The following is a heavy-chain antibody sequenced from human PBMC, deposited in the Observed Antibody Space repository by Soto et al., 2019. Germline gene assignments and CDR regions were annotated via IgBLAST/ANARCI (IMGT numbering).Heavy chain of an antibody. Sequence: SETLSLTCTVSGGSIDRSNYYWDWIRQPPGKGLEWIGTTYYNGNAYYNPSLKSRVTMSVDTSKNQFSLKLSSVTAADTAVYYCARHGFLAVAGLRTWGQGTLVT. CDR2: TYYNGNA. CDR1: GGSIDRSNYY. CDR3: ARHGFLAVAGLRT. J-gene: IGHJ5*02. D-gene: IGHD6-19*01. V-gene: IGHV4-39*01.